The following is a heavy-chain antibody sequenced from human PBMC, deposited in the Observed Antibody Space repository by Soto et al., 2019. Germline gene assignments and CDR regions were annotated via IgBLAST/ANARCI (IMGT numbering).Heavy chain of an antibody. Sequence: ITLKESGPTLVKPTQTLTLTCTFSGFSLNTGGVGVGWVRQPRGKAMEWLALIYWDDDERYRPSLRSRLNITKDTINIQVVLTMTNRDPEDTATYYCVRNWRYYGGDYYYGMDAWGQGTTVTVSS. V-gene: IGHV2-5*02. CDR2: IYWDDDE. D-gene: IGHD3-10*01. CDR3: VRNWRYYGGDYYYGMDA. CDR1: GFSLNTGGVG. J-gene: IGHJ6*02.